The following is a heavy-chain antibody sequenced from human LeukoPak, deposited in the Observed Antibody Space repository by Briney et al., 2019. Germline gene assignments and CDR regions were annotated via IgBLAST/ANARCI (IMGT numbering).Heavy chain of an antibody. V-gene: IGHV4-59*08. CDR3: AVNSTKHTFDI. D-gene: IGHD1-1*01. J-gene: IGHJ3*02. CDR1: GGSISTYY. CDR2: IYYSGST. Sequence: SATLSLTCTVSGGSISTYYWSWIRQSPGKGLEWIGSIYYSGSTNYNPSLKSRVTISVDTSKNQFSLELSSVTAADTAVYYCAVNSTKHTFDIWGQGTMVTVSS.